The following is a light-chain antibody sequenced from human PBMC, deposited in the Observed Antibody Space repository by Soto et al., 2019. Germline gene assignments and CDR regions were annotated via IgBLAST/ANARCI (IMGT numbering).Light chain of an antibody. CDR3: QQYGSSYT. J-gene: IGKJ2*01. CDR1: QSVSSSY. Sequence: EIVLTQSPGTLSLSPGERATLSCRASQSVSSSYLAWYQQKPGPAPRLLIYGASSRATGIPDRFSGSWSGTDFTLTISRLEPEDFAVYYCQQYGSSYTFGQGTKLEIK. CDR2: GAS. V-gene: IGKV3-20*01.